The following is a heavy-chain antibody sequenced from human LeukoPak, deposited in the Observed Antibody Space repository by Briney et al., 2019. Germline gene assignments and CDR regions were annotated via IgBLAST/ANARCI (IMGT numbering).Heavy chain of an antibody. CDR3: ARQGNNWGRWYFDL. CDR1: VGSISSYY. CDR2: IYYSGTT. Sequence: SETLALTCTVSVGSISSYYWSWIRQPPGKGLEWIGYIYYSGTTNYNPSLKSRVTILVDTSKNQFSLKLSSVTAADTAVYYCARQGNNWGRWYFDLWGRGTLVTVSS. V-gene: IGHV4-59*08. J-gene: IGHJ2*01. D-gene: IGHD7-27*01.